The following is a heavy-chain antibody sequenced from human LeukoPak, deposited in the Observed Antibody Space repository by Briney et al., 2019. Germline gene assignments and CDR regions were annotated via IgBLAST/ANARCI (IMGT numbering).Heavy chain of an antibody. CDR3: TTGTSPASRIAAAGNTDY. J-gene: IGHJ4*02. Sequence: GGSLRLSCEASGFTFSAYAMTWVRQAPGKGLEWVGRIKSKTDGGTTDYAAPVKGRFTISRDDSKNTLYLQMNSLKTEDTAVYYCTTGTSPASRIAAAGNTDYWGQGTLVTVSS. CDR1: GFTFSAYA. D-gene: IGHD6-13*01. V-gene: IGHV3-15*01. CDR2: IKSKTDGGTT.